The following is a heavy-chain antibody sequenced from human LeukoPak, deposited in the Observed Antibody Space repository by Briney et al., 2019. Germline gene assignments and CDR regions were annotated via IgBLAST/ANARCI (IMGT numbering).Heavy chain of an antibody. CDR2: VYYTGST. Sequence: PSETLSLTCTVSGAFVSDSLSYWGWVRQPPGKGLEWVANVYYTGSTYYNPSLKSRVTMSVDTSKNQFSLKMTSVTAADTAIYYCARLTKGRYFDYIFAFWGQGILVTVSS. V-gene: IGHV4-39*01. J-gene: IGHJ4*02. CDR1: GAFVSDSLSY. CDR3: ARLTKGRYFDYIFAF. D-gene: IGHD3-9*01.